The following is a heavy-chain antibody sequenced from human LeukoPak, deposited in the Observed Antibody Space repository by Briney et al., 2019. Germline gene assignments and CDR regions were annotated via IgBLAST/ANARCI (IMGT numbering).Heavy chain of an antibody. D-gene: IGHD3-9*01. Sequence: PSETLSLTCAVSGGSINTSNWWSWVRQPPGKGLEWIGEIYHSGSTNYNPSVKSRVTISVDKSKNQFSLKLSSVTAADTAVYYCATSYDILTGDDYWGQGTLVTVSS. CDR1: GGSINTSNW. CDR2: IYHSGST. J-gene: IGHJ4*02. V-gene: IGHV4-4*02. CDR3: ATSYDILTGDDY.